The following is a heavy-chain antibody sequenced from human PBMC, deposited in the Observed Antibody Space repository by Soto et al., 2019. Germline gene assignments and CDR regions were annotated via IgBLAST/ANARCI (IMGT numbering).Heavy chain of an antibody. CDR3: ASIFQGQPYRDY. V-gene: IGHV4-30-2*01. CDR1: GGSISSGGYS. CDR2: IYHSGST. J-gene: IGHJ4*02. D-gene: IGHD3-3*02. Sequence: QLQLQESGSGLVKPSQTLSLTCAVSGGSISSGGYSWSWIRQPPGKGLEWIGYIYHSGSTYYNPSLKSRVTISVDRSKNQFSLKLSSVTAADTAVYYCASIFQGQPYRDYWGQGTLVTVSS.